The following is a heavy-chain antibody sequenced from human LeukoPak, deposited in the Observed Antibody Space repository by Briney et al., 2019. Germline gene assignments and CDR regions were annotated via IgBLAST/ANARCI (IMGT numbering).Heavy chain of an antibody. CDR2: IYYSGST. V-gene: IGHV4-59*01. CDR3: ARETVGATGFDY. D-gene: IGHD1-26*01. Sequence: SETLSLTCTVSGGPISSYYWSWIRQPPGKGLEWIGYIYYSGSTNYNPSLKSRVTISVDTSKNQFSLKLSSVTAADTAVYYCARETVGATGFDYWGQGTLVTVSS. J-gene: IGHJ4*02. CDR1: GGPISSYY.